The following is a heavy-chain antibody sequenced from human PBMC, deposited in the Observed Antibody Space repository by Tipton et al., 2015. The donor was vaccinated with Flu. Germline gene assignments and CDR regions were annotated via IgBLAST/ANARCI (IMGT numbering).Heavy chain of an antibody. J-gene: IGHJ4*02. V-gene: IGHV4-39*07. Sequence: TLSLTCTVSGGSIRSSSYYWGWIRQPPGKGPEWIGSMLYGGSTYYNPSLESRVTISLDTSKNQFSLILSSVTAADTAVYYCARSSRGWYRAMFDWGQGTLVTVSS. CDR1: GGSIRSSSYY. CDR2: MLYGGST. CDR3: ARSSRGWYRAMFD. D-gene: IGHD6-19*01.